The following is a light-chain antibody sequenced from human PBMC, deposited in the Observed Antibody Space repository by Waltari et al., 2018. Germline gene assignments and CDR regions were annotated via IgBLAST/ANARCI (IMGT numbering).Light chain of an antibody. CDR1: QSISNNF. CDR2: GAS. CDR3: QQYGGSPWGWT. J-gene: IGKJ1*01. V-gene: IGKV3-20*01. Sequence: EIVLTQSPGTLSLSPGERVTLSCRASQSISNNFFVGYHQIPGQAPRLLIYGASTRAPGIPDRFSGSGSGTDFTLTISRLEPEDFAVYYCQQYGGSPWGWTFGQGTKVEIK.